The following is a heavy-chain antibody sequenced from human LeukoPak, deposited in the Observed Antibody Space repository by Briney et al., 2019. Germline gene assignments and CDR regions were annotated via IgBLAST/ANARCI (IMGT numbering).Heavy chain of an antibody. CDR2: IKGDGSEK. CDR3: AKDRVVVPAAPRDAFDI. D-gene: IGHD2-2*01. J-gene: IGHJ3*02. V-gene: IGHV3-7*03. Sequence: GGSLRLSCTASGFSFSSYWMTWVRQAPGKGLEWVANIKGDGSEKYYVDSVKGRFTISRDNAKNSLHLQMNSLRAEDTAEYYCAKDRVVVPAAPRDAFDIWGQGTMVTVSS. CDR1: GFSFSSYW.